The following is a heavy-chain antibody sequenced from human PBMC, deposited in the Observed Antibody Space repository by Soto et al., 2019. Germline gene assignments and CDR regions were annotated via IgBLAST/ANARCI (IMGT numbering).Heavy chain of an antibody. CDR2: IYKDFT. CDR3: AREPCYGSGGSCYMMGDAFDI. CDR1: GFTVSDIY. Sequence: EVQLVESGGGLVQPGGSLRLSCVASGFTVSDIYMNWVRQAPGKGLEWVSVIYKDFTDYADFVKGRFSVSTDSAKNALYLKMDSLRAENTAVYYSAREPCYGSGGSCYMMGDAFDIWGQGAMVPVSS. J-gene: IGHJ3*02. V-gene: IGHV3-66*01. D-gene: IGHD2-15*01.